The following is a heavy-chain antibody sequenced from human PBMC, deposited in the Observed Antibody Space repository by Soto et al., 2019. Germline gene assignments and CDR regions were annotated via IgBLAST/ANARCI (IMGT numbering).Heavy chain of an antibody. V-gene: IGHV1-46*01. D-gene: IGHD3-9*01. Sequence: ASVKVSCKASGYTFTSYYMHWVRQAPGQGLEWMGIINPSGGSTSYAQKFQGRVTMTRDTSTSTVYMELSSLRSEDTAVYYCARDDSYYDILTGYSPGDYWGQGTLVTVSS. CDR2: INPSGGST. J-gene: IGHJ4*02. CDR1: GYTFTSYY. CDR3: ARDDSYYDILTGYSPGDY.